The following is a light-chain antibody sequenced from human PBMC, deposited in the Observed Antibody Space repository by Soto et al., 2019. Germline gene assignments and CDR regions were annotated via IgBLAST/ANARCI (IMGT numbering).Light chain of an antibody. CDR3: QQYGSSGT. V-gene: IGKV3-15*01. CDR2: GAS. Sequence: VMNQAPSTLSVSQGERATLSCRASQTINNNVAWYQLKDGQVPRLVIYGASTRATDIPARFSGSGSGTEFTLTISSLQSEDFAVYYCQQYGSSGTFGQGTKVDI. CDR1: QTINNN. J-gene: IGKJ1*01.